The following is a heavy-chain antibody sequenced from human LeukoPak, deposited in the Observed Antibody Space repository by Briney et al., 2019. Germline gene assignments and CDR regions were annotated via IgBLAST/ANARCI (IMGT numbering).Heavy chain of an antibody. J-gene: IGHJ3*02. CDR1: GYTFTSYY. CDR2: INPSGGST. D-gene: IGHD4-17*01. CDR3: ARLPIRYDAFDI. Sequence: ASVKVSCKASGYTFTSYYMHWVRQAPGQGLEWMGLINPSGGSTSYAQKFQGRVTMTRDTSISTAYMELSRLRSDDTAVYYCARLPIRYDAFDIWGQGTMVTVSS. V-gene: IGHV1-46*01.